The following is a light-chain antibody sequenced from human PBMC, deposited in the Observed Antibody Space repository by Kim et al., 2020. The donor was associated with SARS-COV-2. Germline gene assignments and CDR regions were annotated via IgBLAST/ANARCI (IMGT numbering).Light chain of an antibody. V-gene: IGLV2-14*03. CDR2: NVN. J-gene: IGLJ3*02. CDR3: SSYKSDTVRV. CDR1: SSDIGAFHF. Sequence: GQTVTLSCTGTSSDIGAFHFVSWYQQHPGKAPKLIIYNVNNRPSGVSNRFSSAESGDTASLTISGLQAEDEADYYCSSYKSDTVRVFGAGTQLTVL.